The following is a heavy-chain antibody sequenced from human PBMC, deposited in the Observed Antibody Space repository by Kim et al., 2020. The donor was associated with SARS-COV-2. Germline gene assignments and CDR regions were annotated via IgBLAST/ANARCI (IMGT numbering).Heavy chain of an antibody. CDR2: IYYSGST. CDR1: GGSISSGGYY. CDR3: ARGHYSSSWYYLY. D-gene: IGHD6-13*01. V-gene: IGHV4-31*03. J-gene: IGHJ4*02. Sequence: SETLSLTCTVSGGSISSGGYYWSWIRQHPGKGLEWIGYIYYSGSTYYNPSLKSRVTISVDTSKNQFSLKLSSVTAADTAVYYCARGHYSSSWYYLYWGQGTLVTVSS.